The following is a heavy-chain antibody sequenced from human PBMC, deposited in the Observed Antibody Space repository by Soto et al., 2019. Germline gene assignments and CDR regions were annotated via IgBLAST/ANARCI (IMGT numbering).Heavy chain of an antibody. CDR1: GFTFSSYS. CDR3: ARDLGTMVRGEGYFDY. CDR2: ISSSSSTI. J-gene: IGHJ4*02. V-gene: IGHV3-48*02. Sequence: GGSLRLSCAASGFTFSSYSMNWVRQAPGKGLEWVSYISSSSSTIYYADSVKGRFTISRDNAKNSLYLQMNSLRDEDTAVYYCARDLGTMVRGEGYFDYWGQGTLVTVSS. D-gene: IGHD3-10*01.